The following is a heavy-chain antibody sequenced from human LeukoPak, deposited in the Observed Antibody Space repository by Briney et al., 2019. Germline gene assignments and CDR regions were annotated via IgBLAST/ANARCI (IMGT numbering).Heavy chain of an antibody. D-gene: IGHD5-18*01. J-gene: IGHJ4*02. CDR3: ARGYSYVPDY. Sequence: ASVKVSCTASGYTFTSYDINWVRQATGQGLEWMGWMNPKSGNTGYAQKFQGRVTMTMSTSVRTAYMELSSLRSEDTAVYYCARGYSYVPDYWGQGTLVTVSS. CDR2: MNPKSGNT. V-gene: IGHV1-8*01. CDR1: GYTFTSYD.